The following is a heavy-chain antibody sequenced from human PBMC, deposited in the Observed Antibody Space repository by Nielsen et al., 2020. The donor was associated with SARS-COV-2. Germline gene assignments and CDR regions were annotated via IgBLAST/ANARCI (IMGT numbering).Heavy chain of an antibody. CDR3: ARPLAYCGGDCYGGFDY. CDR1: GGSISSSSYY. J-gene: IGHJ4*02. Sequence: SETLSLTCTVSGGSISSSSYYWGWIRQPPGKGLEWIGSIYYSGSTYYNPSLKSRVTISVDTSKNQFSLKLSSVTAADTAVYYCARPLAYCGGDCYGGFDYWGQGTLVTVSS. V-gene: IGHV4-39*01. D-gene: IGHD2-21*02. CDR2: IYYSGST.